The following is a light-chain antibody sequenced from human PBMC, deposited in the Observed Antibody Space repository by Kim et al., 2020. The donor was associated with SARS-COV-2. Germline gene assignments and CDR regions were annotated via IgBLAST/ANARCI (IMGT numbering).Light chain of an antibody. V-gene: IGLV2-23*02. J-gene: IGLJ2*01. Sequence: QSALTQPASVSGSPGHSITISCTGTSSDIGNSNFVSWFQQHPGKVPKLIIYEVNKRPSGASDRFSGSKSGNTASLTISGLQAEDETDYYCCSYAGNSRFVFGGGTKLTVL. CDR2: EVN. CDR3: CSYAGNSRFV. CDR1: SSDIGNSNF.